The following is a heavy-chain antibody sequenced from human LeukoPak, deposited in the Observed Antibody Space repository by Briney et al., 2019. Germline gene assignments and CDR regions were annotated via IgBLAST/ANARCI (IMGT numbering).Heavy chain of an antibody. Sequence: GGSLRLSCAASGFTFSSYAMHWVRRAPGKGLEWVAVISYDGSNKYYADSVKGRFTISRDNSKNTLYLQMNSLRAEDTAVYYCAREGKVAVAGFDYWGQGTLVTVSS. CDR1: GFTFSSYA. J-gene: IGHJ4*02. CDR2: ISYDGSNK. D-gene: IGHD6-19*01. CDR3: AREGKVAVAGFDY. V-gene: IGHV3-30*04.